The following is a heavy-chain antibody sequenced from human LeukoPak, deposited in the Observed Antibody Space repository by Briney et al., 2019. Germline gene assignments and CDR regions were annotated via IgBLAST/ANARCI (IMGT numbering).Heavy chain of an antibody. V-gene: IGHV3-23*01. CDR3: AKDNARSVTMVRGVPPQYYYYYYYMDV. J-gene: IGHJ6*03. CDR1: GFTFSSYA. D-gene: IGHD3-10*01. CDR2: ISGSGGST. Sequence: PGGSLRLSCAASGFTFSSYAMSWVRQAPGKGLEWVSAISGSGGSTYYADSVKGRLTISRDNSKNTLYLQMNSLRAKDTAVYYCAKDNARSVTMVRGVPPQYYYYYYYMDVWGKGTTVTISS.